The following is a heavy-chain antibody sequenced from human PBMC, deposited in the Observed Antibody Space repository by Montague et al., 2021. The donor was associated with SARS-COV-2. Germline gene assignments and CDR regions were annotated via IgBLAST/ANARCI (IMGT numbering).Heavy chain of an antibody. V-gene: IGHV4-30-2*01. CDR3: ARVEGGTVFDH. D-gene: IGHD2-15*01. CDR2: IYHTGST. CDR1: GDPLSSGGARYA. Sequence: TLSLTCAVSGDPLSSGGARYAWSWLRQPPGKGLEWIGNIYHTGSTFHNPSLRNRLTLSVAKSRNAFSLTLSSVTAADTAVYFCARVEGGTVFDHWGQGTLVTVSS. J-gene: IGHJ4*02.